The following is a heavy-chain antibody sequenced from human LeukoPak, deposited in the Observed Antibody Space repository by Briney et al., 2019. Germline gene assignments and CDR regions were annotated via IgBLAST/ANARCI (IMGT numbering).Heavy chain of an antibody. D-gene: IGHD5-18*01. CDR3: ARELGLGEITTDY. J-gene: IGHJ4*02. Sequence: GESLKISCKAFGYSFTNYWIGWVRQMPGKGLEWMGLIYPGDSDTRVSPSFQGQVTISADKSISTAYLHWNSLKASDTALYYCARELGLGEITTDYWGQGTLVTVSS. CDR1: GYSFTNYW. V-gene: IGHV5-51*01. CDR2: IYPGDSDT.